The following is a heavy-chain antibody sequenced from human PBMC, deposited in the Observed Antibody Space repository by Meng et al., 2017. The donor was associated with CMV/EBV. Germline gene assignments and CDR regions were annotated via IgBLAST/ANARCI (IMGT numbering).Heavy chain of an antibody. CDR3: AKGSANSRPYYFDF. Sequence: GESLKISCAASGFTFSSYAMSWVRQAPGRGLEWVSAITGRGDDTYHADSVKGRLTISRDNSKNTLSLQMISLRAEDTAVYYCAKGSANSRPYYFDFWGRGTLVTVSS. V-gene: IGHV3-23*01. CDR2: ITGRGDDT. D-gene: IGHD3-3*01. J-gene: IGHJ4*02. CDR1: GFTFSSYA.